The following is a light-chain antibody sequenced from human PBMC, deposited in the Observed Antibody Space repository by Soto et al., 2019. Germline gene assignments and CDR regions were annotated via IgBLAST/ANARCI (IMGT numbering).Light chain of an antibody. V-gene: IGKV4-1*01. Sequence: DIVMTQSPDSLAVSLGERATINCKSSQSVLYSSNNKNYLGWYQRKPGQPPKLLIHWASNRESGVPDRFSGSGSGTDYTLTISSLQAEDVAIYYCQQYYSPPWTLGQGTKVEIK. J-gene: IGKJ1*01. CDR2: WAS. CDR1: QSVLYSSNNKNY. CDR3: QQYYSPPWT.